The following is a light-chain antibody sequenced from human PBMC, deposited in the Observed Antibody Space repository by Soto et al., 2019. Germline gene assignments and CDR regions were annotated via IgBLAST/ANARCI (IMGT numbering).Light chain of an antibody. Sequence: SYELTQPPSVSVSPGQTARITCSGDALPKQYAYWYQQKPGQAPVLVIYKDSERPSGIPERFSGSSSGTTVTLTISGVQAEDEADYYRQSADSSGTPHYVFGTGTKVTVL. CDR2: KDS. V-gene: IGLV3-25*03. CDR3: QSADSSGTPHYV. J-gene: IGLJ1*01. CDR1: ALPKQY.